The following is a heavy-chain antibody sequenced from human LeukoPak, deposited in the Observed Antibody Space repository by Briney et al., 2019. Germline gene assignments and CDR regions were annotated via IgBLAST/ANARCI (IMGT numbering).Heavy chain of an antibody. CDR2: IYSGGST. D-gene: IGHD2-15*01. Sequence: GGSLRLSCAASGFTVSSNYMSWVRQAPGKGLEGVSVIYSGGSTYYADSVKGRFTISRDNSKNTLYLQMNSLRAEDTAVYYCARVRVDYYYYGMDVWGQGTTVTVSS. CDR3: ARVRVDYYYYGMDV. CDR1: GFTVSSNY. J-gene: IGHJ6*02. V-gene: IGHV3-53*01.